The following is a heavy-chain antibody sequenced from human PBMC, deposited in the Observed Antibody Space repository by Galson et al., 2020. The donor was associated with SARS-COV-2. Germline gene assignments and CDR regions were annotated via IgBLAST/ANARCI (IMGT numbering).Heavy chain of an antibody. V-gene: IGHV4-39*07. CDR1: GAPISNSQAF. CDR3: VRDRGRGDFLFQSYSGLDV. D-gene: IGHD2-21*02. Sequence: SETLSLTCTVSGAPISNSQAFWGWIRQPPGKGLEWIGNVYFSGRTSYNPSLKSRLTLSIDRARNQFSLNLSSVTAADTAVYYCVRDRGRGDFLFQSYSGLDVWGQGTAVSVSS. J-gene: IGHJ6*02. CDR2: VYFSGRT.